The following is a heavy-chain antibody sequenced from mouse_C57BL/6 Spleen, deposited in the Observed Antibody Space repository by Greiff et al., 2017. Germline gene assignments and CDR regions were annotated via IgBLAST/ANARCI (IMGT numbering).Heavy chain of an antibody. CDR2: IDPSDSYT. D-gene: IGHD2-4*01. V-gene: IGHV1-59*01. Sequence: QVQLQQSGAELVRPGTSVKLSCKASGYTFTSYWMHWVKQRPGQGLEWIGVIDPSDSYTNYNQKFKGKATLTVDTSSSTAYMQLSSLTSEDSAVYYCAPGGDYDKERGFDYWGQGTTLTVSS. CDR3: APGGDYDKERGFDY. CDR1: GYTFTSYW. J-gene: IGHJ2*01.